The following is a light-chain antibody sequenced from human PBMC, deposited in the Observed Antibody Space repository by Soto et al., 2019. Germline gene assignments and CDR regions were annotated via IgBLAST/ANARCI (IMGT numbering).Light chain of an antibody. CDR3: AAWDDSLNGVV. V-gene: IGLV1-44*01. CDR1: RSNLGRNT. Sequence: QSVLTQPPSASGTPGQRVTISCSGSRSNLGRNTVNWYQQLPGTAPKLLIYSNNQRPSGVPDRFSGSKSGTAASLAISGLQSEDEADSHCAAWDDSLNGVVFGGGTKLTVL. J-gene: IGLJ2*01. CDR2: SNN.